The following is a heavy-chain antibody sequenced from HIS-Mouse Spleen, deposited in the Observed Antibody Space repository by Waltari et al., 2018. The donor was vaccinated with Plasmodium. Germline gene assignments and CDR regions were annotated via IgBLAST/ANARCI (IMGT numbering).Heavy chain of an antibody. CDR3: ARAPIRDAFDI. CDR2: INHSGST. V-gene: IGHV4-34*01. CDR1: GGSFSGYY. Sequence: QVQLQQWGAGLLKPSETLSLACAVYGGSFSGYYWSWIRQPPGKGLEGFGEINHSGSTNYNPSLKSRVTKAVDTSKNQFSLKLSSVTAADTAVYYCARAPIRDAFDIWGQGTMVTVSS. D-gene: IGHD3-9*01. J-gene: IGHJ3*02.